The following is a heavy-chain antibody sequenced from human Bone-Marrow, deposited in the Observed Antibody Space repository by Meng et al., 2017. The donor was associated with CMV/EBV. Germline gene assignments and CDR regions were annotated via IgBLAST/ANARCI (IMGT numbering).Heavy chain of an antibody. V-gene: IGHV1-2*02. Sequence: ASVKVSCKASGYTFTGYYIHWVRQAPGQGLEWMGWINPNTGGTNSAQKFQGRVTMTRDTSFSTAYMELSSLRSEDTAMYYCARRRTTGIGKLGAPFDPWGQGTLVTVSS. CDR2: INPNTGGT. D-gene: IGHD1-1*01. CDR3: ARRRTTGIGKLGAPFDP. J-gene: IGHJ5*02. CDR1: GYTFTGYY.